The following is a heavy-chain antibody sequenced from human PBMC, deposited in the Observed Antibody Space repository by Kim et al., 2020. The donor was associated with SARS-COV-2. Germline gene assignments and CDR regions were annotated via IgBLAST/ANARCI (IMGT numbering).Heavy chain of an antibody. CDR2: IYSGGSST. V-gene: IGHV3-23*03. J-gene: IGHJ4*02. Sequence: GGSLRLSCAASGFTFSSYAMSWVRQAPGKGLEWVSVIYSGGSSTYYADSVKGRFTISRDNSKNTLYLQMNSLRAEDTAVYYCAKDGPNDSSGSPPYYFDYWGQGTLVTVSS. CDR3: AKDGPNDSSGSPPYYFDY. CDR1: GFTFSSYA. D-gene: IGHD3-22*01.